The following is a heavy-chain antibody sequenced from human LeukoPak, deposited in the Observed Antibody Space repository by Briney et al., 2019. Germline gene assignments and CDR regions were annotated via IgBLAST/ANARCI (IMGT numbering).Heavy chain of an antibody. CDR3: ARPSYSSRDY. CDR1: GGSISSSSYY. Sequence: PSETLSLTCTVSGGSISSSSYYWRWIRQPPGKGLEWIGSIYYSGSTYYNPSLKSRVTISVDTSKNQFSLKLSSVTAADTAVYYCARPSYSSRDYWGQGTLVTVSS. V-gene: IGHV4-39*01. J-gene: IGHJ4*02. D-gene: IGHD6-13*01. CDR2: IYYSGST.